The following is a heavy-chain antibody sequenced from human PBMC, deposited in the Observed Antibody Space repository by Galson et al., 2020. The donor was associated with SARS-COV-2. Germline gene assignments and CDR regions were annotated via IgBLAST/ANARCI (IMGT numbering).Heavy chain of an antibody. J-gene: IGHJ4*02. D-gene: IGHD4-4*01. CDR2: IYGDGDGTYK. CDR3: ARDVTMSETGPHFDS. CDR1: GFTFSNYW. V-gene: IGHV3-74*01. Sequence: GESLKISCAASGFTFSNYWMHWVRQVPWKGLEWVSRIYGDGDGTYKNYAASVTGRFTIFRDNAKNTLYLQMNSLRAEDTAVYYCARDVTMSETGPHFDSWGRGTLVTVSS.